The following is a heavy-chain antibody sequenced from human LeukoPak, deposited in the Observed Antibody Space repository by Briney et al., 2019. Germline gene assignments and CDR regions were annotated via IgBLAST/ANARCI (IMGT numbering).Heavy chain of an antibody. D-gene: IGHD6-19*01. J-gene: IGHJ4*02. CDR1: GGSFSGYY. CDR3: ASGQQWLARYFDY. CDR2: INHSGST. V-gene: IGHV4-34*01. Sequence: PSETLSLTCAVYGGSFSGYYWSWIRQPPGKGLEWIGEINHSGSTNYNPSLKSRLTISVDTSKNQFSLKLNSVTAADTAVYYCASGQQWLARYFDYWGQGTLVTVSS.